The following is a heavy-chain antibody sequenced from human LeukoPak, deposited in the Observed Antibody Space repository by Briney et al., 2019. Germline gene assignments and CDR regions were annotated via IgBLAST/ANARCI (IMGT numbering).Heavy chain of an antibody. Sequence: GESLKISCKGSGYSFTSYWIGWVRQMPGKGLEWMGIIYPGDSDTRYSPSFQSQVTISADKSISTAYLQWSSPKASDTAMYYCARRHCSSTSCYDFDYWGQGTLVTVSS. D-gene: IGHD2-2*01. CDR2: IYPGDSDT. J-gene: IGHJ4*02. CDR3: ARRHCSSTSCYDFDY. V-gene: IGHV5-51*01. CDR1: GYSFTSYW.